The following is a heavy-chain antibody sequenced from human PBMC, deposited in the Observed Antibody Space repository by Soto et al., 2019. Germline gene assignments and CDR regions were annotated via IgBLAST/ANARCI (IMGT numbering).Heavy chain of an antibody. V-gene: IGHV4-59*08. CDR3: ARHRGGYSYGYYFDY. CDR1: GGSISSYY. CDR2: IYYSGST. D-gene: IGHD5-18*01. Sequence: QVQLQESGPGLVKPSETLSLTCTVSGGSISSYYWSWIRQPPGKGLEWIGYIYYSGSTNYNPSLKSRVTISVDTSKNQFSLKLGSVTAADTAVYYCARHRGGYSYGYYFDYWGQGTLVTVSS. J-gene: IGHJ4*02.